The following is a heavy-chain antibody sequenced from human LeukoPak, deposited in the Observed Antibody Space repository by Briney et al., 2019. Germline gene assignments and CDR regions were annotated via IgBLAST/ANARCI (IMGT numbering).Heavy chain of an antibody. D-gene: IGHD6-19*01. J-gene: IGHJ6*03. Sequence: GGSLRLSCAASGFAFSNFAMGWVRQSPGKGLEWPSTINGGGNTTFYSDSVKGRFTISRDNSKNTLYLHMDSLRPDDTATYYCTKELHVAVAVADYYYFYMDVWGRGTAVTVSS. CDR1: GFAFSNFA. V-gene: IGHV3-23*01. CDR3: TKELHVAVAVADYYYFYMDV. CDR2: INGGGNTT.